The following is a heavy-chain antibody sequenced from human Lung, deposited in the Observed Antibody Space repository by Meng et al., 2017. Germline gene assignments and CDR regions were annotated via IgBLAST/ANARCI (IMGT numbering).Heavy chain of an antibody. V-gene: IGHV3-30*01. J-gene: IGHJ2*01. Sequence: VGPVESGGGVVAPGGALRLSCAASSFTSITNAIHWARQAPGKGLEWVSLMSFDGARRNYSDSVRGRFTSSRDNSKNTLYLQMNSLRAEDTAVYYCSRDKPPNDVWGRGTLVTVSS. CDR2: MSFDGARR. CDR1: SFTSITNA. CDR3: SRDKPPNDV.